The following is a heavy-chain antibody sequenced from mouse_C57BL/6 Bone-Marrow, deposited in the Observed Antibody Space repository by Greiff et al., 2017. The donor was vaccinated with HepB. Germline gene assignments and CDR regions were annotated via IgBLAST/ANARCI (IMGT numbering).Heavy chain of an antibody. Sequence: EVKLMESGPELVKPGASVKISCKASGYSFTGYYMNWVKQSPEKSLEWIGEINPSTGGTTYNQKFKAKATLTVDKSSSTAYMQLKSLTSEDSAVYYCARSPGLWYFDVWGTGTTVTVSS. J-gene: IGHJ1*03. CDR3: ARSPGLWYFDV. CDR1: GYSFTGYY. CDR2: INPSTGGT. V-gene: IGHV1-42*01. D-gene: IGHD3-3*01.